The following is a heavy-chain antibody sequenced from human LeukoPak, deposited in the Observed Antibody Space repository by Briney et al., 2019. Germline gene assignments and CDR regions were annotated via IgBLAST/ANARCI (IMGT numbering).Heavy chain of an antibody. Sequence: GGSLRLSCAASGFTFSSYWMSWVRQAPGKGLEWVANIKQDGSEKYYVDSVKGRFTISRDNAKNSLYLQMNSLRAEDTAVYYCAKEQLRIAAAGTWAYWGQGTLVTVSS. CDR3: AKEQLRIAAAGTWAY. V-gene: IGHV3-7*03. D-gene: IGHD6-13*01. CDR1: GFTFSSYW. CDR2: IKQDGSEK. J-gene: IGHJ4*02.